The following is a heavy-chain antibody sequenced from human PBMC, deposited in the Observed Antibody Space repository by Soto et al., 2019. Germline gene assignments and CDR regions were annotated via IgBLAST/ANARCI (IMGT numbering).Heavy chain of an antibody. D-gene: IGHD2-2*01. Sequence: LRLSCAASVCPFSCYGLHWVRQAPGKGLEWVSSISSSSSYIYYADSVKGRFTISRDNAKNSLYLQMNSLRAEDTAVYYCAKTAAGANYYYYYGMDVWGQGTAVTVSS. CDR2: ISSSSSYI. CDR1: VCPFSCYG. J-gene: IGHJ6*02. V-gene: IGHV3-21*01. CDR3: AKTAAGANYYYYYGMDV.